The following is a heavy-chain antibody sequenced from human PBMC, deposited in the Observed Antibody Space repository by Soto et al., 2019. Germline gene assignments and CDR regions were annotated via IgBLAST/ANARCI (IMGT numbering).Heavy chain of an antibody. CDR2: ISYDGSNK. J-gene: IGHJ6*02. V-gene: IGHV3-30*18. Sequence: GGSLRLSCAASGFTFSSYGMHWVRQAPGKGLEWVAVISYDGSNKYYADSVKGRFTISRDNSKNTLYLQMNSLRAEDTAVYYCAKDRFNAYSCYYGMDVWGQGTTVTV. CDR1: GFTFSSYG. CDR3: AKDRFNAYSCYYGMDV.